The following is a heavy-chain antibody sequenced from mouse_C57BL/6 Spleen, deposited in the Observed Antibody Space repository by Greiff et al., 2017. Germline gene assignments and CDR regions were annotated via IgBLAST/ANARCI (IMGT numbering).Heavy chain of an antibody. D-gene: IGHD2-1*01. J-gene: IGHJ2*01. CDR1: GFNFKDYY. Sequence: VQLQQSGAELVRPGASVKLSCTASGFNFKDYYMHWVKQRPEQGLEWIGRIDPEDGDPEYAPKFQGKATMTADTSSNTAYLQLSSLTSEDTAVYYCTTNYGNPYYFDGWGQGTTLTVSS. CDR2: IDPEDGDP. V-gene: IGHV14-1*01. CDR3: TTNYGNPYYFDG.